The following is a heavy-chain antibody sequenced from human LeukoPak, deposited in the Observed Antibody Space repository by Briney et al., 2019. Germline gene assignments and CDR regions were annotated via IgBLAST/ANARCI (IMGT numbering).Heavy chain of an antibody. D-gene: IGHD2-2*01. CDR1: GGTLTSGGYS. CDR3: ARIRISSTSQNYFDP. J-gene: IGHJ5*02. Sequence: PSETLSLTCAVSGGTLTSGGYSWSWIRQSPGKALEWIGYIYYSGSAYYNPSLKSRVDISFDTSKNQFSLRMTSVTAADSAIYFCARIRISSTSQNYFDPWGQGTLVTVSS. V-gene: IGHV4-30-4*07. CDR2: IYYSGSA.